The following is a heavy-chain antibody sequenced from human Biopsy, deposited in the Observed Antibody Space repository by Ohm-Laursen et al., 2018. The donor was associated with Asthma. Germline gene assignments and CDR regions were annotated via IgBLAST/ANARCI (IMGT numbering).Heavy chain of an antibody. CDR1: GFSFSYYW. Sequence: GSLRLSCAASGFSFSYYWMTWVRQGPGKGLEWVANIKKDGNEKSYADSVRGRFTISRDYSKNTLYLQMHSLRAEDTAVYYCARGDSSNWSHYYFDYWGQGTLVTVSS. CDR2: IKKDGNEK. D-gene: IGHD3-22*01. CDR3: ARGDSSNWSHYYFDY. V-gene: IGHV3-7*03. J-gene: IGHJ4*02.